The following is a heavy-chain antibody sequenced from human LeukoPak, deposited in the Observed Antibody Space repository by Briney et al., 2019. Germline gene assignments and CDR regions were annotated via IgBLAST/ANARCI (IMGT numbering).Heavy chain of an antibody. CDR2: ISYDGSNK. J-gene: IGHJ4*02. Sequence: PGRSLRLSSAASGFAFSSYGMHWVRQAPGKGLEWVALISYDGSNKYYADSVKGRFTISRDNSKNTLYLQMNSLRAEDTAVYYCAKDRYTYGTEYFDYWGQGTLVTVSS. D-gene: IGHD5-18*01. CDR3: AKDRYTYGTEYFDY. CDR1: GFAFSSYG. V-gene: IGHV3-30*18.